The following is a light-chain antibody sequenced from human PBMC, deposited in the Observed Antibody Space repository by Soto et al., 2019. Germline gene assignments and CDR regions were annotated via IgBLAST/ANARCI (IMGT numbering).Light chain of an antibody. CDR2: KAS. CDR1: QSISSW. CDR3: QHYNNWPIT. Sequence: DIQMTQSPSTLSASVGDRVTITCRASQSISSWLAWYQQKPGKAPKLLIYKASSLESGVPSRFSGSGSGTEFTLTISSLQPDDFAVYHCQHYNNWPITFGQGTRLEIK. V-gene: IGKV1-5*03. J-gene: IGKJ5*01.